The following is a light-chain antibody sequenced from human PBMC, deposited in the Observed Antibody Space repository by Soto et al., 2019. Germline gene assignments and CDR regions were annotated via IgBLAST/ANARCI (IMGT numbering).Light chain of an antibody. CDR1: NSDVGSYNL. CDR2: EVS. V-gene: IGLV2-23*02. J-gene: IGLJ3*02. CDR3: CSYAGSSTWV. Sequence: QSALTQPASVSGSPGQSITISCTGTNSDVGSYNLVSWYQQHPGKAPKLMIYEVSKRPSGVSNRFSGSKSGNTASLTISGLQAEDEADYHCCSYAGSSTWVFGGGTKLTVL.